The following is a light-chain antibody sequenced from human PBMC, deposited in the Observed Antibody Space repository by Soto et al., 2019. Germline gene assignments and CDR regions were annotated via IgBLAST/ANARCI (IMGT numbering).Light chain of an antibody. CDR3: QSFDSSLSGV. V-gene: IGLV1-40*01. J-gene: IGLJ2*01. CDR2: GSN. Sequence: QSVLTQPPSVSGAPGQRVTISCTGSSSNIGAGFDVHWYQQLPGTAPKLLIHGSNNQPSGVPDRFTGSKSGTSASLAVTGLQAEDEADYYCQSFDSSLSGVFGGGTKLTVL. CDR1: SSNIGAGFD.